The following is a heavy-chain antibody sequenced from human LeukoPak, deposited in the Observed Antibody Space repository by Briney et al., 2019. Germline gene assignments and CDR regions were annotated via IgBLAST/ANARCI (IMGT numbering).Heavy chain of an antibody. CDR2: IRSKAYGGTT. CDR3: TRVRSGNDFDY. CDR1: GFTFGDYA. D-gene: IGHD3-10*01. J-gene: IGHJ4*02. Sequence: QPGRSLRLSCTTSGFTFGDYAMSWVRQTPRKGLEWVGFIRSKAYGGTTQYAASVKGRFTISRDDSKSIAYLQMSSLKTEDTAVYYCTRVRSGNDFDYWGQGTLVTVSS. V-gene: IGHV3-49*04.